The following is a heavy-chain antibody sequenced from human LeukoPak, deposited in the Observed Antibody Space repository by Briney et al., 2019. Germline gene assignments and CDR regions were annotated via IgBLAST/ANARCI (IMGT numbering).Heavy chain of an antibody. CDR3: ARVGYYYGSGSYCFDY. CDR1: GGSISSGGYY. Sequence: PSQTLSLTGTVSGGSISSGGYYWSWIRQHPGKGLEWIGYIYYSGSTYYNPSLKSRVTISVDTSKNQFSLKMSSVTAADTAVYYCARVGYYYGSGSYCFDYWGQGTLVTVSS. D-gene: IGHD3-10*01. V-gene: IGHV4-31*03. CDR2: IYYSGST. J-gene: IGHJ4*02.